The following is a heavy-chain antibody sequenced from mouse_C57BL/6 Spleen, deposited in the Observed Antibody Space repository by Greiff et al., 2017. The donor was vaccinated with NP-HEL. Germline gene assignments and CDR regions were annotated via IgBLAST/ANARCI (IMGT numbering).Heavy chain of an antibody. D-gene: IGHD1-1*01. CDR3: AREGYGSSPYYAMDY. CDR2: IYPGSGST. CDR1: GYTFTSYW. Sequence: QVQLQQPGAELVKPGASVKMSCKASGYTFTSYWITWVKQRPGQGLEWIGDIYPGSGSTNYNEKFKSKATLTVDTSSSTAYMQLSSLTSEDSAVYYCAREGYGSSPYYAMDYWGQGTSVTVSS. J-gene: IGHJ4*01. V-gene: IGHV1-55*01.